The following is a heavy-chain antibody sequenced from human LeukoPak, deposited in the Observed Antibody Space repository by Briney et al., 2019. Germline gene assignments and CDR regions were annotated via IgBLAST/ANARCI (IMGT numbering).Heavy chain of an antibody. CDR1: GFTFSDYY. D-gene: IGHD3-10*01. J-gene: IGHJ4*02. CDR3: ARGWDGSGSSLYFDY. Sequence: GGSLRLSCAASGFTFSDYYMSWIRQAPGKGLEWVANIKQDGSEKYYVDSVKGRFTISRDNAKNSLYLQMNSLRAEDTAVYYCARGWDGSGSSLYFDYWGQGTLVTVSS. V-gene: IGHV3-7*01. CDR2: IKQDGSEK.